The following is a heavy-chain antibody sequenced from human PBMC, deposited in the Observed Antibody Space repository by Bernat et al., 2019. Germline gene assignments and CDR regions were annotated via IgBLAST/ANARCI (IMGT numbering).Heavy chain of an antibody. J-gene: IGHJ4*02. CDR1: GFTFSSYS. CDR2: ISSSSSYI. V-gene: IGHV3-21*01. Sequence: VQLVESGGGLVKPGGSLRLSCAASGFTFSSYSMNWVRQAPGKGLEWVSSISSSSSYIYYADSVKGRFAISRDNAKNSLYLQMNSLRAEDTAVYYCARGRDYVWGSYRTFDYWGQGTLVTLSS. D-gene: IGHD3-16*01. CDR3: ARGRDYVWGSYRTFDY.